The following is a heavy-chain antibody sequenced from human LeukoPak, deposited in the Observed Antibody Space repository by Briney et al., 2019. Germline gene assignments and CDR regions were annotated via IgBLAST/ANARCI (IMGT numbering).Heavy chain of an antibody. D-gene: IGHD2-2*01. CDR3: VAGYCSSTSCHQSYYYYYYMDV. CDR1: GYSFTSYW. V-gene: IGHV5-51*01. CDR2: IYPGDSDT. J-gene: IGHJ6*03. Sequence: GESLKISYKGSGYSFTSYWIGWVRQMPGKGLEWMGIIYPGDSDTRYSPSFQGQVTISADKSISTAYLQWSSLKASDTAMYYCVAGYCSSTSCHQSYYYYYYMDVWGKGTTVTVSS.